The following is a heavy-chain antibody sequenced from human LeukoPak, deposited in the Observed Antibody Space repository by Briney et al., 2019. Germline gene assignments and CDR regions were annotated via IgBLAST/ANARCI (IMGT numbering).Heavy chain of an antibody. J-gene: IGHJ4*02. D-gene: IGHD3-3*01. V-gene: IGHV1-24*01. CDR1: GYTLTELS. CDR2: FDPEDGET. Sequence: ASVTVSCTVSGYTLTELSMHWVRQAPGKGLEWMGGFDPEDGETIYAQKFQGRVTMTEDTSTDTAYMELSSLRSEDTAVYYCATRYYDFWSGSGEFDYWGQGTLVTVSS. CDR3: ATRYYDFWSGSGEFDY.